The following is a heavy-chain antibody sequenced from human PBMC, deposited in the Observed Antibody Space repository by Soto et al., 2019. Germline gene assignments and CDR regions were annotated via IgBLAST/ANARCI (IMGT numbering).Heavy chain of an antibody. CDR3: ARGTYYDFWSGYYFDAFDI. CDR1: GFTFSSYG. Sequence: ESGGGVVQPGRSLRLSCAASGFTFSSYGMHWVRQAPGKGLEWVAVIWYDGSNKYYADSVKGRFTISRDNSKNTLYLQMNSLRAEDTAVYYCARGTYYDFWSGYYFDAFDIWGQGTMVTVSS. V-gene: IGHV3-33*01. D-gene: IGHD3-3*01. CDR2: IWYDGSNK. J-gene: IGHJ3*02.